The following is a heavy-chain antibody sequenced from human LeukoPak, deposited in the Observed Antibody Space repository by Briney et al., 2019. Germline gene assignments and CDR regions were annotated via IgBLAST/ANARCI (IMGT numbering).Heavy chain of an antibody. CDR1: GFTFSDYY. D-gene: IGHD5-12*01. Sequence: GGSLRLSCAASGFTFSDYYMTWIRQAPGKGLEWVSYISSSVTTVYYAASVKGRFTISRDNAKNSLYLQMNSLRAEDTAVYYCAREGGSGYEFDYWGQGTLVTVSS. CDR2: ISSSVTTV. J-gene: IGHJ4*02. V-gene: IGHV3-11*04. CDR3: AREGGSGYEFDY.